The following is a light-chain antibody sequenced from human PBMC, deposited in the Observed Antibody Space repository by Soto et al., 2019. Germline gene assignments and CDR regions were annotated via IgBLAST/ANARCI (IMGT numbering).Light chain of an antibody. Sequence: DIQMTQSPSTLSASVGDRVTITCRASQSISTWLAWYQQKPGKVPKLLIYHAPSLESGVPSRFSGSRSGTEFTLTISSLQPDDFATYYCQQYNSYSWTFGQGTKVDIK. CDR3: QQYNSYSWT. CDR2: HAP. J-gene: IGKJ1*01. CDR1: QSISTW. V-gene: IGKV1-5*01.